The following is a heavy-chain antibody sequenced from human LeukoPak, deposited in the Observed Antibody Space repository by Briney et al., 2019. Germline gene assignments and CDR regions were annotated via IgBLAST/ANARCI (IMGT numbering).Heavy chain of an antibody. CDR2: IRAKVDGGTV. Sequence: GGSLRLSCAASGLSLGNAWMSWVRQVPGEGLEWLGRIRAKVDGGTVNYAAPVKARLTISRDESENTLYLHLTSLKGQDAAVYYCTTLGGDNWFDWYFDLWGRGNLVTVSS. J-gene: IGHJ2*01. V-gene: IGHV3-15*01. CDR1: GLSLGNAW. CDR3: TTLGGDNWFDWYFDL. D-gene: IGHD1-1*01.